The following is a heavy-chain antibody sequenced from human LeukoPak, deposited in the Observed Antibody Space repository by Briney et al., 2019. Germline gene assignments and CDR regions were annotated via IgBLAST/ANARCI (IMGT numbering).Heavy chain of an antibody. CDR3: ARRLLEFDY. CDR1: GYTFSSYG. D-gene: IGHD2-15*01. Sequence: AVPVPCKASGYTFSSYGISWVRQAPGQGLEWMGWISAYNGNTKHAQKPQGRVTMTTDTSTTTAYMELRSLRSDDTAVYYCARRLLEFDYWGQGTLVTVSS. J-gene: IGHJ4*02. CDR2: ISAYNGNT. V-gene: IGHV1-18*01.